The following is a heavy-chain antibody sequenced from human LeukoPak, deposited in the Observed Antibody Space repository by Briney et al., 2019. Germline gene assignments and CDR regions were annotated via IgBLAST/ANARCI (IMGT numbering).Heavy chain of an antibody. CDR2: ISYDGSNK. V-gene: IGHV3-30*03. J-gene: IGHJ4*02. CDR1: GFPFNSYG. D-gene: IGHD2-2*01. CDR3: ARRGYCSSTSCYWLVY. Sequence: GSLGLSCAAPGFPFNSYGMDRVRQAPGQGLEGVAVISYDGSNKYYADSVKGRFTISRDNSKNTLYLQMNSLRAEDTAVYYCARRGYCSSTSCYWLVYWGQGTLVTVSS.